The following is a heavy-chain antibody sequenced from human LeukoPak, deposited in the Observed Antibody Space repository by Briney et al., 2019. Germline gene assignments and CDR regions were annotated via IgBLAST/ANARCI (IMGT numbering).Heavy chain of an antibody. V-gene: IGHV3-30-3*01. CDR3: ARDLFHDSRGFDY. CDR2: ISYDGSNK. D-gene: IGHD3-22*01. J-gene: IGHJ4*02. Sequence: PGRSLRLSCAASGFTFSSYAMHWVRQAPGKGLEWVAVISYDGSNKYYADSVKGRFTISRDNSKNTLYLQMDSLRAEDTAVYYCARDLFHDSRGFDYWGQGTLVTVSS. CDR1: GFTFSSYA.